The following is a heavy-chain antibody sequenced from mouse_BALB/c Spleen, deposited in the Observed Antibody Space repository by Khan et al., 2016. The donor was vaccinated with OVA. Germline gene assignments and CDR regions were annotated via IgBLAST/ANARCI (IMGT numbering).Heavy chain of an antibody. D-gene: IGHD2-10*01. J-gene: IGHJ1*01. V-gene: IGHV3-2*02. CDR2: ISYSGST. Sequence: EVQLQESGPGLVKPSQSLSLTCTVTGYSITSDYAWNWIRQFPGNKLEWMGYISYSGSTSYNPSLKSRISITRDTSKNQFFLQLNSVTTGDTATYYCARSAYYATWNFDVWGAGTTVTVSS. CDR1: GYSITSDYA. CDR3: ARSAYYATWNFDV.